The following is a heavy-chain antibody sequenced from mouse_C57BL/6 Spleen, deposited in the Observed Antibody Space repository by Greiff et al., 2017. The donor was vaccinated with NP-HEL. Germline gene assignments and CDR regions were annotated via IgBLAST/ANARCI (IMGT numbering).Heavy chain of an antibody. CDR1: GYTFTSYW. J-gene: IGHJ3*01. V-gene: IGHV1-55*01. D-gene: IGHD2-4*01. CDR2: IYPGSGST. Sequence: QVQLQQPGAELVKPGASVKMSCKASGYTFTSYWITWVKQRPGQGLEWIGDIYPGSGSTNYNEKFKSKATLTVDTSSSTAYMQLSSLTSEDSAVYYCARPGYDYDPAWFAYWGQGTLVTVSA. CDR3: ARPGYDYDPAWFAY.